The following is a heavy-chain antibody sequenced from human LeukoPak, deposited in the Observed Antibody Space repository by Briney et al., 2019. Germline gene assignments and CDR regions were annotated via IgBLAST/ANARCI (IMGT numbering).Heavy chain of an antibody. CDR3: ASARDVYNYYYFDY. CDR2: IYYSGST. V-gene: IGHV4-59*01. D-gene: IGHD5-24*01. J-gene: IGHJ4*02. Sequence: PSETLSLTCTVSGGSISRYYWSWIRQPPGKGLEWIGYIYYSGSTNYNPSLKSRVTISLDTSKNQFSLKLSSVTAADTAVYYCASARDVYNYYYFDYWGQGTLVTVSS. CDR1: GGSISRYY.